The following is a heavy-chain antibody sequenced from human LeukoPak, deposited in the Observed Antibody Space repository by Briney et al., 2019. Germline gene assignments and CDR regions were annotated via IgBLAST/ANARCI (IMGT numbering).Heavy chain of an antibody. CDR3: ARDENYDSSGYYSD. CDR1: GFTFSSYA. V-gene: IGHV3-23*01. J-gene: IGHJ4*02. Sequence: GGSLRLSCAASGFTFSSYAMSWVRQAPGKGLEWVSTISGSGGSTDYADSVKGRFTISRDNAKNSLYLQMNSLRAEDTAVYYCARDENYDSSGYYSDWGQGTLVTVSS. CDR2: ISGSGGST. D-gene: IGHD3-22*01.